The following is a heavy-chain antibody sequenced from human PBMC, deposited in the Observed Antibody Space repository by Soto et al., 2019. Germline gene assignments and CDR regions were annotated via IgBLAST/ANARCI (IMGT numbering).Heavy chain of an antibody. CDR1: GFTFSDYG. CDR2: VPYDGSKK. Sequence: QVHLVESGGGVVQPGRSLRLSCAASGFTFSDYGMHWVRQAPGKGLEWVAGVPYDGSKKYYADSVKGRITISRDNSKNTLYLQMNSLRTEDTAVYYCAKDLSVIATVNDFDYWGQGTLVTVSS. CDR3: AKDLSVIATVNDFDY. D-gene: IGHD4-17*01. J-gene: IGHJ4*02. V-gene: IGHV3-30*18.